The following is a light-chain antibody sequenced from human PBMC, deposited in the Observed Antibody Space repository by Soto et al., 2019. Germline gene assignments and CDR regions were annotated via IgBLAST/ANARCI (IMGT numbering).Light chain of an antibody. V-gene: IGLV2-8*01. CDR3: SSFAGDNIWV. CDR2: EVS. J-gene: IGLJ3*02. CDR1: SSDVGGYNY. Sequence: QSALTQPPSASGSPGQSITISCTGTSSDVGGYNYVSWYQQHPGKAPKVIVYEVSKRPSGVPDRFSGSKSGNTASLTVSGLQAEDEADYYCSSFAGDNIWVFGGGTQLTVL.